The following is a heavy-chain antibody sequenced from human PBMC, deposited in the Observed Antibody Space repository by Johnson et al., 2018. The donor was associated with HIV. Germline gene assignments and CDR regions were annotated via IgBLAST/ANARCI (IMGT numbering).Heavy chain of an antibody. CDR1: GFTFDDYA. Sequence: VQLVESGGGLVKPGGSLRLSCAASGFTFDDYAMHWVRQAPGKGLEWVSGISWNSGSIGYADSVKGRFTISRDNSQNTLYLQMNSLRAEDTAVYYCARLPSWRGAFDIWGQGTMVTVSS. J-gene: IGHJ3*02. CDR2: ISWNSGSI. D-gene: IGHD3-10*01. CDR3: ARLPSWRGAFDI. V-gene: IGHV3-9*01.